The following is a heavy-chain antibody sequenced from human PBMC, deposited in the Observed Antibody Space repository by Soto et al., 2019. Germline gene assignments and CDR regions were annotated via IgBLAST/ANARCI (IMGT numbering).Heavy chain of an antibody. CDR2: IYPSDSDT. Sequence: GESLKISCKGSGYSFSTYWIGWVRQMPGKGLEWMGIIYPSDSDTRYRPSFQGQVTISADKSISTAYLQWSSPKASDTAMYYCARPINGGYVYWGQGTLVTLSS. CDR1: GYSFSTYW. CDR3: ARPINGGYVY. J-gene: IGHJ4*02. V-gene: IGHV5-51*01. D-gene: IGHD5-12*01.